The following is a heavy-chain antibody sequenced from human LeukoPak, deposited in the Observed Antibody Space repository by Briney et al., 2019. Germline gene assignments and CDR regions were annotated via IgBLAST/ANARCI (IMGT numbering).Heavy chain of an antibody. CDR2: VYPGDSDT. D-gene: IGHD1-26*01. J-gene: IGHJ4*02. CDR1: RYRFTSYW. Sequence: GESLKISSNGSRYRFTSYWIGWVRQMPGKGLEWMGIVYPGDSDTRYSPSFQGQGTISADKSLSTAYLQWSSLKASDTAMYYCARHSGSYAHNVDYRGKGTLVTVSS. CDR3: ARHSGSYAHNVDY. V-gene: IGHV5-51*01.